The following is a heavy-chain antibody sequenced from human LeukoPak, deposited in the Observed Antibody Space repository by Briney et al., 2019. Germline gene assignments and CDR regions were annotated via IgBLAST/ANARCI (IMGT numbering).Heavy chain of an antibody. CDR2: ISSSGST. CDR3: ARHRYDYFDY. J-gene: IGHJ4*02. CDR1: GGSITSHP. V-gene: IGHV4-59*08. D-gene: IGHD3-16*02. Sequence: SETLSLTCNVSGGSITSHPWSWIRQPPGKELEWIGYISSSGSTNFHPSFKSRVTISADRSKNQISLRMRSVTAADTAVYYCARHRYDYFDYWGQGTLVTVSS.